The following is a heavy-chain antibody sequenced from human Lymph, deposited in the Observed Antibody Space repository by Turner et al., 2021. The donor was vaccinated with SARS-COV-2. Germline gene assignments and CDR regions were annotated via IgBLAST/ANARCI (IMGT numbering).Heavy chain of an antibody. J-gene: IGHJ6*02. V-gene: IGHV1-69*10. CDR1: GGTFSSSA. CDR2: IIPMLGIA. D-gene: IGHD6-13*01. Sequence: QVQLVQSGAEVKKPGSSVKVSCKASGGTFSSSAISWVRQAPGQGLEWWGVIIPMLGIANYAKKVQGRVTITADKSTSTAYMELSSLRSEDTAVYYCARIVAPGMGGGVYYYYYGMDVWGQGTTVTVSS. CDR3: ARIVAPGMGGGVYYYYYGMDV.